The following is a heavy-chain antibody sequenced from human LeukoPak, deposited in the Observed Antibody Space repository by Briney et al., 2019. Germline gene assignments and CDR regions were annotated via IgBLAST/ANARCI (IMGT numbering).Heavy chain of an antibody. CDR3: AKDRAIVVVALDY. J-gene: IGHJ4*02. CDR2: ISGSGGST. CDR1: GFTFSSYA. Sequence: PGGSLGLSCAASGFTFSSYAMSWVRQAPGKGLEWVSAISGSGGSTYYADSVKGRFTISRDNSKNTLYLQMNSLRAEDTAVYYCAKDRAIVVVALDYWGQGTLVTVSS. V-gene: IGHV3-23*01. D-gene: IGHD2-2*01.